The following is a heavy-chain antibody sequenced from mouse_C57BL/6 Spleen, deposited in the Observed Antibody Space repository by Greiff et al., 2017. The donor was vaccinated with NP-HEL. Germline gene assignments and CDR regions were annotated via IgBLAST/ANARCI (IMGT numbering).Heavy chain of an antibody. CDR1: GYAFSSYW. D-gene: IGHD1-1*01. CDR2: IYPGDGDT. J-gene: IGHJ3*01. V-gene: IGHV1-80*01. CDR3: AIITTVVAPFAY. Sequence: QVQLQQSGAELVKPGASVKISCKASGYAFSSYWMNWVKQRPGKGLEWIGQIYPGDGDTNYNGKFKGKATLTADKSSSTAYMQLSSLTSEDSAVYFCAIITTVVAPFAYWGQGTLVTVSA.